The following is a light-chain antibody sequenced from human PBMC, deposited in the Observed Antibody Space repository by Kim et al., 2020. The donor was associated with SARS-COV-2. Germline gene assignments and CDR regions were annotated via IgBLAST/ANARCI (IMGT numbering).Light chain of an antibody. Sequence: QSALTQPASVSGTPGQSITISCTGTSSDVGAYSYVSWYQQHPGKAPKLMIYDVSIRLSGVSDRFSGSKSGNTASLTISGLRTEDEADYYCSSYTTTTTRVFGGGTQLTVL. J-gene: IGLJ2*01. CDR3: SSYTTTTTRV. V-gene: IGLV2-14*03. CDR2: DVS. CDR1: SSDVGAYSY.